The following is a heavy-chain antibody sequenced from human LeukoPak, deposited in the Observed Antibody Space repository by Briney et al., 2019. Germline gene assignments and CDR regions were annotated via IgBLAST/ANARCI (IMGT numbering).Heavy chain of an antibody. CDR2: INSDGINT. D-gene: IGHD1-26*01. V-gene: IGHV3-74*01. Sequence: GGSLRLSCAASGFTFSNYWMHWVRQAPGKGLVWVSRINSDGINTSYADSVKGRFTISRDNSKNTLYLQMNSLRAEDTAVYYCAKFLSGGDDYYYYYMDVWGKGTTVTVSS. CDR1: GFTFSNYW. CDR3: AKFLSGGDDYYYYYMDV. J-gene: IGHJ6*03.